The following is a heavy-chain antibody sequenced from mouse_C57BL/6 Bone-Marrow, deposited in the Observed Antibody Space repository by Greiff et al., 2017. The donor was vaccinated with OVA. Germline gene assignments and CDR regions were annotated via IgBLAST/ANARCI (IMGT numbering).Heavy chain of an antibody. Sequence: QVHVKQSGPELARPWASVKISCQAFYTFSRRVHFAIRDTNYWMQWVKQRPGQGLEWIGAIYPGNGDTSYNQKFKGKATFTADTSSNTAYMQLSSLTTEDSAIYYCARHYGNSYYFDYWGQGTTLTVSS. D-gene: IGHD2-1*01. CDR1: YTFSRRVH. CDR3: TEDSAIYYCARHYGNSYYFDY. V-gene: IGHV1-87*01. J-gene: IGHJ2*01. CDR2: GQGLEWIG.